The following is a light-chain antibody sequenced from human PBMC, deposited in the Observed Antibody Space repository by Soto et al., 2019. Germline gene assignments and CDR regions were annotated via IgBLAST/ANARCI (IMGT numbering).Light chain of an antibody. CDR3: CSYAGSNTWVV. J-gene: IGLJ2*01. CDR1: SSDVGAYNY. V-gene: IGLV2-11*01. Sequence: QSVLTQPRSVSGSPGQSVTISCTGTSSDVGAYNYVSWYQQHPGKAPKLMIYDVTMRPSGVPDRFSGSKSDNTASLTISGLQAEDEADYYCCSYAGSNTWVVFGGGTKLTVL. CDR2: DVT.